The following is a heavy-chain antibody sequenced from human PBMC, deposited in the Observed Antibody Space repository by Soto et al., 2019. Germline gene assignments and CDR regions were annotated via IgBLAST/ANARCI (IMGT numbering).Heavy chain of an antibody. CDR3: AKEEIYSSGPLDY. J-gene: IGHJ4*02. V-gene: IGHV3-48*01. D-gene: IGHD6-19*01. CDR2: ISSSSFTI. CDR1: GFRFSDYS. Sequence: GGSLRLSCAASGFRFSDYSMNWVRQAPGRGLEWVSYISSSSFTIHYADSVEGRFAISRDNAKNSLYLQMNSLRAEDTAVYYCAKEEIYSSGPLDYWGQGTLVTVSS.